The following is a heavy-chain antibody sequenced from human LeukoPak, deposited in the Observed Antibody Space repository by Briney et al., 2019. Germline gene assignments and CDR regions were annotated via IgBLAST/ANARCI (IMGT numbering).Heavy chain of an antibody. Sequence: ASVKVSCKASGYTFTSYDINWVRQATGQGLEWMGWINPNSGNTGYAQKFQGRVTMTRNTSISTAYMELSSLRSEDTAVYYCARVPSNCGGDCYTDYWGQGTLVTVSS. V-gene: IGHV1-8*01. CDR3: ARVPSNCGGDCYTDY. CDR2: INPNSGNT. J-gene: IGHJ4*02. D-gene: IGHD2-21*02. CDR1: GYTFTSYD.